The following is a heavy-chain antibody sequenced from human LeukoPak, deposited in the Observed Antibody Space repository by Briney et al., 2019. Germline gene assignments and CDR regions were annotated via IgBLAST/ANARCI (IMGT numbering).Heavy chain of an antibody. Sequence: GESLRLSCAASGFTFSSYEMNWVRQAPGKGLEWVSSISSSSSYIYYADSVKGRFTISRDNAKNSLYLQMNSLRAEDTAVYYCARGTGITGTTFGYWGQGTLVTVSS. CDR3: ARGTGITGTTFGY. D-gene: IGHD1-7*01. CDR1: GFTFSSYE. CDR2: ISSSSSYI. J-gene: IGHJ4*02. V-gene: IGHV3-21*01.